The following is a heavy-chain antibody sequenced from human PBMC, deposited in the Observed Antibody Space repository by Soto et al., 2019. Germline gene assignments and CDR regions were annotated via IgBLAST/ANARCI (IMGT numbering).Heavy chain of an antibody. D-gene: IGHD6-13*01. V-gene: IGHV1-18*01. J-gene: IGHJ6*02. Sequence: QVQLVQSGAEVKKPGASVKVSCKASGYTFTSYGISWVRQAPGQGLEWMGWISAYNGNTNYAQKLQGRVTMTTDTSXXTXYXXLRSLRSDDTAVYYCARARGYSSSWYADYYYGMDVWGQGTTVTVSS. CDR1: GYTFTSYG. CDR3: ARARGYSSSWYADYYYGMDV. CDR2: ISAYNGNT.